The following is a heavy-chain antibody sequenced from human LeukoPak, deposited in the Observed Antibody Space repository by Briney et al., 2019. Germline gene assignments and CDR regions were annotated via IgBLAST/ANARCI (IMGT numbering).Heavy chain of an antibody. D-gene: IGHD2-2*01. CDR3: ARYTSNHNDY. V-gene: IGHV5-51*01. CDR1: GYSFTNNW. CDR2: INPDDSDV. Sequence: GESLQISCQGYGYSFTNNWIGWVRQMPGKGLEWMGIINPDDSDVKYSPSFQGQVIISADKSISSVYLQWSGLKASDTAIYYCARYTSNHNDYWGQGTLVTVSS. J-gene: IGHJ4*02.